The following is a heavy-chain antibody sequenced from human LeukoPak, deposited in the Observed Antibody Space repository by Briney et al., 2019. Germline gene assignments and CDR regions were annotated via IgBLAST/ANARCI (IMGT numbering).Heavy chain of an antibody. CDR3: ARDSSSIYYYGMDV. D-gene: IGHD6-6*01. Sequence: GASVKVSCKASGHTFTSYGISWVRQAPGQGLEWMGWISAYNGNTNYAQKLQGRVTMTTDTSTSTAYMELRSLRSDDTAVYYCARDSSSIYYYGMDVWGQGTTVTVSS. CDR1: GHTFTSYG. CDR2: ISAYNGNT. V-gene: IGHV1-18*01. J-gene: IGHJ6*02.